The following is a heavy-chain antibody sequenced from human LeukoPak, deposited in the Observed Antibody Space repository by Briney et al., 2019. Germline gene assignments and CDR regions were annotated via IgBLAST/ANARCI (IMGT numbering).Heavy chain of an antibody. Sequence: SETLSLTCTVSGGSIRSSTYYWGWIRQPPGKGLEWIGSIYYSGYTYQNPSLESRVTISVDTSKNQFSLKLSSVTAADTAVYYCARVVGLTMIVVVYYWFDPWGQGTLVTVSS. CDR3: ARVVGLTMIVVVYYWFDP. J-gene: IGHJ5*02. D-gene: IGHD3-22*01. CDR2: IYYSGYT. CDR1: GGSIRSSTYY. V-gene: IGHV4-39*07.